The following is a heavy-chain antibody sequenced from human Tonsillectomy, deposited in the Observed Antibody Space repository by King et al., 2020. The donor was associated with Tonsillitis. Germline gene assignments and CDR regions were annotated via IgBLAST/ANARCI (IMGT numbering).Heavy chain of an antibody. Sequence: VQLVQSGTEVKKPGSSVKVSCKASGGTFSSYAISWVRQAPGQRLEWMGGIIPIFGTANYAQKFQGRVTITADESTSTAYMELSSLRYEDTAVYYCARGLGRGYSSGFDAFDIWGQGTMVTVSS. V-gene: IGHV1-69*01. J-gene: IGHJ3*02. CDR3: ARGLGRGYSSGFDAFDI. D-gene: IGHD3-22*01. CDR2: IIPIFGTA. CDR1: GGTFSSYA.